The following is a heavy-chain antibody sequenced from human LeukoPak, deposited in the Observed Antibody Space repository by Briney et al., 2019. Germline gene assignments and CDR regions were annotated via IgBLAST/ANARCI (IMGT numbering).Heavy chain of an antibody. CDR3: ARDRTTLIDY. CDR1: GFTFSSYE. J-gene: IGHJ4*01. CDR2: ISSSSSYI. V-gene: IGHV3-21*01. Sequence: GGSLRLSCAASGFTFSSYEMNWVRQAPGKGLEWVSSISSSSSYIYYADSVKGRSTISRDNAKNSLYLQMNSLRDEDTAVYYCARDRTTLIDYWGQGIQVTVSS. D-gene: IGHD1-14*01.